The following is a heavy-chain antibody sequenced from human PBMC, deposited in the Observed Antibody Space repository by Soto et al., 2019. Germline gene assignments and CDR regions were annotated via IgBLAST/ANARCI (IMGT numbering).Heavy chain of an antibody. CDR3: ARPKGTYSSGYYYFDF. D-gene: IGHD6-19*01. J-gene: IGHJ4*02. V-gene: IGHV1-69*01. CDR2: IIPLFGTA. Sequence: QVQLEQSGGEVKQPGSSVRVSCKNPGGTFSTYAINWVRQAPGQGLEWMGAIIPLFGTADYSQKFQGRVTITADESTSTAYMELSSLRFDDTSVYSCARPKGTYSSGYYYFDFWGQGTLVTVSS. CDR1: GGTFSTYA.